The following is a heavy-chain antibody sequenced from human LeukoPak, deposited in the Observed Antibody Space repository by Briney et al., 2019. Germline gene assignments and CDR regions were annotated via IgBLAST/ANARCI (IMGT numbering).Heavy chain of an antibody. CDR1: GYNFDRYG. CDR3: ARDLEHCRNIICSNSAY. D-gene: IGHD2-2*01. V-gene: IGHV1-18*04. J-gene: IGHJ4*02. Sequence: ASVKVSCKGSGYNFDRYGVNWVQQAPGQGLEWVGWISTYNGNTFYAQKFEGRVTMTTDTSTNTVYMDLRSLRSDDTAVYYCARDLEHCRNIICSNSAYLGQGTLVTVSS. CDR2: ISTYNGNT.